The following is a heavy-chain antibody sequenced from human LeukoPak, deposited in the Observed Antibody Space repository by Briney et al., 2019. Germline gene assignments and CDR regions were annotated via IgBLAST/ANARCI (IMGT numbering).Heavy chain of an antibody. D-gene: IGHD3-10*01. CDR1: GGSFSSSTHC. J-gene: IGHJ4*02. Sequence: PSETLSLTCTVSGGSFSSSTHCWGWIRQPPGKGLEWIGNIDYSENTYYNASLKSRATLSADTSRKQFSLKLTSVTAADTAVYYCARRRLGGYFDYWGQGILVTVSS. CDR2: IDYSENT. V-gene: IGHV4-39*01. CDR3: ARRRLGGYFDY.